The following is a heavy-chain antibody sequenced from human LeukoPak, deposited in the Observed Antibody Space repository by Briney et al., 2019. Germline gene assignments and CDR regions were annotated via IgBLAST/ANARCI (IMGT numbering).Heavy chain of an antibody. J-gene: IGHJ4*02. CDR3: ATHCTNGVCYSQVPR. Sequence: PGGSLRLSCAASGFSFSSYSMNWVRQAPGKGLEWVSSISSSSNYIYYADSVKGRFTVSRDNAMNSLYLQMNSLRAEDTAVYYCATHCTNGVCYSQVPRWGQGTLVTVSS. CDR2: ISSSSNYI. V-gene: IGHV3-21*01. D-gene: IGHD2-8*01. CDR1: GFSFSSYS.